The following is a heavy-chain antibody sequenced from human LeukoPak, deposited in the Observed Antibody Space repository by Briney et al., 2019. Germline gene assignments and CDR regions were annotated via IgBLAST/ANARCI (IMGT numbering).Heavy chain of an antibody. CDR1: GGSISSYY. CDR3: ARVPGVAVAGNYYYYGMDV. D-gene: IGHD6-19*01. V-gene: IGHV4-59*01. Sequence: KPSETLSLTCTVSGGSISSYYWSWIRQPPGKGLEWIGYTYYSGSTNYNPSLKSRVTISVDTSKNQLSLKLSSVTAADTAVYYCARVPGVAVAGNYYYYGMDVWGQGTTVTVSS. J-gene: IGHJ6*02. CDR2: TYYSGST.